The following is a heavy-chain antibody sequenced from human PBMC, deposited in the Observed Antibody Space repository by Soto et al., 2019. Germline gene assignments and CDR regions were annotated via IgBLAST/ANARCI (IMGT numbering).Heavy chain of an antibody. CDR2: THADGRT. CDR1: GDSNSFYS. J-gene: IGHJ4*02. V-gene: IGHV4-4*08. Sequence: QVLLQESGPGLVKPSETLSLTCLISGDSNSFYSWSWIRQPPGKGLEWVAYTHADGRTDYNPSLKSRVAISVDSSKSQFSLSLTSVTVADTAVYYCSTFQMFTLSGFFTYWGRGTLVTVSS. CDR3: STFQMFTLSGFFTY. D-gene: IGHD3-10*02.